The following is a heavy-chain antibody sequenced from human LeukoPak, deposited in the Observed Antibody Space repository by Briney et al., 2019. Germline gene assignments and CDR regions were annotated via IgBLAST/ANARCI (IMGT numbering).Heavy chain of an antibody. J-gene: IGHJ6*04. CDR1: GYSFTSYW. V-gene: IGHV5-10-1*01. CDR2: IDPSDSYT. Sequence: GESLKISCKGSGYSFTSYWISWVRQMPGKGLEWMGRIDPSDSYTNYSPSFQGHVTISADKSISTAYLQWSSLKASDTAMYYCAVAATNYYGMDVWAKGPRSPSPQ. D-gene: IGHD2-15*01. CDR3: AVAATNYYGMDV.